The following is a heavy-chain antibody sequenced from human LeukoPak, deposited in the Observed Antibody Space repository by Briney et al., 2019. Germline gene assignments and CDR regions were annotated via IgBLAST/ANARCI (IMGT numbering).Heavy chain of an antibody. CDR2: IHYSGST. J-gene: IGHJ4*02. CDR3: ARVGSYSGWYLDY. CDR1: GGSISSYY. Sequence: PSETLSLTCTVSGGSISSYYWSWIRQPPGKGLEWIGYIHYSGSTNYNPSLKSRVTISVDTSKNQFSLKLSSVTAADTAVYYCARVGSYSGWYLDYWGQGTLVTVSS. D-gene: IGHD6-19*01. V-gene: IGHV4-59*01.